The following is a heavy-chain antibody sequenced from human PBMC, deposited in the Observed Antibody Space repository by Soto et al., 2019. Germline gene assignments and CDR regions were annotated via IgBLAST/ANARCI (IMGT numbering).Heavy chain of an antibody. CDR3: ARDEDIVVVPAASPRNMDV. CDR2: ISSSSSTI. V-gene: IGHV3-48*01. J-gene: IGHJ6*03. Sequence: GGSLRLSCAASGFTFSSYSMNWVRQAPGKGLEWVSYISSSSSTIYYADSVKGRFTISRDNAKNSLYLQMNSLRAEDTAVYYCARDEDIVVVPAASPRNMDVWGKGTTVTVSS. CDR1: GFTFSSYS. D-gene: IGHD2-2*01.